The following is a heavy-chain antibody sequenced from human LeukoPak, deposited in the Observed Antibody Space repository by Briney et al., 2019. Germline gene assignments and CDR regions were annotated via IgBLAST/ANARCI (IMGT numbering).Heavy chain of an antibody. CDR3: ASGWGPMVVSN. D-gene: IGHD2-8*02. Sequence: PGGSRRLSFAASGFTFSNYGLSWVRQSPGRGLEWVAKIKQDESEIYYVDSVKGRFTISRDNAKNSLYLQMNSLRAEDTAVYYCASGWGPMVVSNWGQGTLVTVSS. CDR1: GFTFSNYG. CDR2: IKQDESEI. V-gene: IGHV3-7*01. J-gene: IGHJ4*02.